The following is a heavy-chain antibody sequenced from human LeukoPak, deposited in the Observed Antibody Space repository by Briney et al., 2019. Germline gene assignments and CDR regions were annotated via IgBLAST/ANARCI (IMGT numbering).Heavy chain of an antibody. D-gene: IGHD4-17*01. CDR1: GGSISSYY. V-gene: IGHV4-4*07. J-gene: IGHJ4*02. CDR3: ARGLFSYGDYDPLDYFDY. Sequence: SETLSLTCTVSGGSISSYYWSWLRQPAGKGLEWLGRIYTSGSTNYNPSLKSRVTMSVDTSKNQFSLKLSSVTAADTAVYYCARGLFSYGDYDPLDYFDYWGQGTLVTVSS. CDR2: IYTSGST.